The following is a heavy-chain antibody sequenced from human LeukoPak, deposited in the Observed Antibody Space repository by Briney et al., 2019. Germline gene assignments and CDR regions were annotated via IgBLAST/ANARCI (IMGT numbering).Heavy chain of an antibody. CDR3: AQDICDFCYHLDY. J-gene: IGHJ4*02. Sequence: PGGSLRLSCAASGFTFSSYAMHWVRQAPGKGLEWVAVISYDGSNKYYADSVKGRFTISRDNSKNTLYLQMNSLRTEDTAVYHRAQDICDFCYHLDYWGQATLVTVSS. CDR1: GFTFSSYA. V-gene: IGHV3-30-3*01. D-gene: IGHD3-3*01. CDR2: ISYDGSNK.